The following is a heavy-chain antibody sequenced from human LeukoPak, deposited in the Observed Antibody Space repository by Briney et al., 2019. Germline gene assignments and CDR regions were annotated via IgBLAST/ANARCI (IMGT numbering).Heavy chain of an antibody. Sequence: GGSLRLSCAASGFTFSSYAMSWVRQAPGKGLEWVSVISGSGGSTFYADSVKGRFTISRDNSKNTLYLQMNSLRAEDTAVYFCAKQYCSSISCSKYYFDYWGQGTLVTVSS. CDR3: AKQYCSSISCSKYYFDY. CDR1: GFTFSSYA. CDR2: ISGSGGST. V-gene: IGHV3-23*01. J-gene: IGHJ4*02. D-gene: IGHD2-2*01.